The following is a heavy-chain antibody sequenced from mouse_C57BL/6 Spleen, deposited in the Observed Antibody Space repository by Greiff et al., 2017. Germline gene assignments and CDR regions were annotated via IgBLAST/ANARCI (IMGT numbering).Heavy chain of an antibody. CDR2: IYPRDGST. Sequence: VQLQQSGPELVKPGASVKLSCKASGYTFTSYDINWVKQRPGQGLEWIGWIYPRDGSTKYNEKFKGKATLTVDTSSSTAYMELHSLTSEDSAVYFCARGQDYYGSSYDYWGQGTTLTVSS. V-gene: IGHV1-85*01. CDR3: ARGQDYYGSSYDY. CDR1: GYTFTSYD. D-gene: IGHD1-1*01. J-gene: IGHJ2*01.